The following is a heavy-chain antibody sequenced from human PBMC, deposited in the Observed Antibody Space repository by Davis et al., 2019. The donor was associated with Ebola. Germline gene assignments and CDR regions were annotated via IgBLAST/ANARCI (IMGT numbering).Heavy chain of an antibody. V-gene: IGHV5-51*01. D-gene: IGHD3/OR15-3a*01. CDR3: ARSLDSAGWYFDF. Sequence: GSLRLSCKGSGYSFTSYWIGWVRQLPGKGLEWMGIIYPGDSDTRYSPSFQGQVTISADKSISTAYLQWSSLKASDTAMYYCARSLDSAGWYFDFWGRGTLVTVSS. J-gene: IGHJ2*01. CDR2: IYPGDSDT. CDR1: GYSFTSYW.